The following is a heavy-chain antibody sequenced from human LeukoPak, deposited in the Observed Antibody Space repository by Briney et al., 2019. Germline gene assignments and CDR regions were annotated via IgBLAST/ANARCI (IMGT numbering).Heavy chain of an antibody. V-gene: IGHV4-38-2*01. J-gene: IGHJ4*02. D-gene: IGHD3-10*01. Sequence: SETLSLTCAVSGYSISSGYYWGWMRQPPGKGLEWIGRIYHSGSTYYNPSLKSRVTMSVDTSKNQFSLKLNSVTAADTAVYYCASCPSGSYYPRWGQGTLVTVSS. CDR1: GYSISSGYY. CDR2: IYHSGST. CDR3: ASCPSGSYYPR.